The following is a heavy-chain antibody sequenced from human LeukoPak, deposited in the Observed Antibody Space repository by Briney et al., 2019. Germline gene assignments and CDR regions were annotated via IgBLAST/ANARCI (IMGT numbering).Heavy chain of an antibody. V-gene: IGHV3-21*01. CDR2: ISSSSSYI. CDR1: GFTFSSYS. Sequence: GGSLRLSCAASGFTFSSYSMNWVRQAPGKGLEWVSSISSSSSYIYYADSVKGRFTISRDNAKNSLYLQMNSLRAEDTAVYYCARRPRIAAAGTPFDYWGQGTLVTVSS. D-gene: IGHD6-13*01. CDR3: ARRPRIAAAGTPFDY. J-gene: IGHJ4*02.